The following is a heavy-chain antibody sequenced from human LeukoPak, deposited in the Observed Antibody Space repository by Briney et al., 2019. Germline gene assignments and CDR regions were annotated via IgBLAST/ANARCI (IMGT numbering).Heavy chain of an antibody. Sequence: SETLSLTCTVSGDSISGNYWTWIRQPPGKGLEWSGYIYYSGSTNYNASLKSRVTISVDTSKNQFSLKLSSVTAADTAVYYCARGSDYYDSGSFSYWGQGTLVTVSS. J-gene: IGHJ4*02. CDR3: ARGSDYYDSGSFSY. V-gene: IGHV4-59*01. CDR1: GDSISGNY. CDR2: IYYSGST. D-gene: IGHD3-10*01.